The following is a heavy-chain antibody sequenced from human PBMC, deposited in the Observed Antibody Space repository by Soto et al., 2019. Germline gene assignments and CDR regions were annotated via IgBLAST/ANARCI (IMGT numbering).Heavy chain of an antibody. V-gene: IGHV4-31*03. CDR3: AGAAVRRVILDY. CDR1: GGSISSGGYY. Sequence: TSETLSLTCTVSGGSISSGGYYWSWIRQHPGKGLEWIGYIYYSGSTYYNPSLKTRVTISVDTSKNQFSLKLSSVTAADTAVYYCAGAAVRRVILDYWGQGTLVTVSS. D-gene: IGHD3-10*01. CDR2: IYYSGST. J-gene: IGHJ4*02.